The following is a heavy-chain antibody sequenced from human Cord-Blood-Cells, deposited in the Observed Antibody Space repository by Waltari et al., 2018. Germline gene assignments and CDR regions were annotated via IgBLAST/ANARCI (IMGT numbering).Heavy chain of an antibody. CDR2: ISYDGSNK. CDR1: GFTFSSHA. Sequence: QVQLVESGGGVVQPGRSLRLSCAASGFTFSSHAIHLVRQAPGKGLEWVAVISYDGSNKYYADSVKGRFTISRDNSKNTLYLQMNSLRAEDTAVYYCVVGLKAAGKDYWGQGTLVTVSS. CDR3: VVGLKAAGKDY. V-gene: IGHV3-30*04. J-gene: IGHJ4*02. D-gene: IGHD6-13*01.